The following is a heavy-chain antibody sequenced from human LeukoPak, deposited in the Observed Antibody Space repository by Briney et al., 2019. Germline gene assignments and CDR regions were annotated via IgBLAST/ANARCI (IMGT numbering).Heavy chain of an antibody. D-gene: IGHD6-13*01. J-gene: IGHJ5*02. CDR3: AKNLASAAGP. Sequence: GGSLRFSCAASGFTFSSYAMSWVRQGPGKGLKGVSATIVSTGSTYYADPVKGRFTISRDNAKNTLYLQMNSLRAEDTAVYYCAKNLASAAGPWGQGTLVTVSS. CDR1: GFTFSSYA. V-gene: IGHV3-23*01. CDR2: TIVSTGST.